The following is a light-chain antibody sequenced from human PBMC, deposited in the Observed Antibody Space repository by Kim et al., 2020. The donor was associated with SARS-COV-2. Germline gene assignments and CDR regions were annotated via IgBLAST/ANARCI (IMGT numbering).Light chain of an antibody. J-gene: IGKJ1*01. CDR2: AAS. CDR3: QKCDSAPWT. CDR1: QDISNY. Sequence: DIQMTQSPSSLSASVGDRVTITCLASQDISNYLAWFQLKPGKAPKLLIYAASALQPGVPSRFSGSGSGTDFTLTVTSLQPEDVATYYCQKCDSAPWTFGQGTKVEIK. V-gene: IGKV1-27*01.